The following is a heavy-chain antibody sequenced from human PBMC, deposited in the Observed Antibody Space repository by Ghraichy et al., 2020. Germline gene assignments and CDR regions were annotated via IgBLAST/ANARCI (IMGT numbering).Heavy chain of an antibody. J-gene: IGHJ4*02. CDR1: GFTFNAYA. D-gene: IGHD3-10*01. Sequence: GGSLRLSCVASGFTFNAYAMTWVRQAPGKGLEWVSSISSRGDSTYYADSVKGRFTISRDNSKKIVSLQLNALRSEDTAIYYCAGADTNKWYGGFEYWGQGTLVTVSS. CDR2: ISSRGDST. V-gene: IGHV3-23*01. CDR3: AGADTNKWYGGFEY.